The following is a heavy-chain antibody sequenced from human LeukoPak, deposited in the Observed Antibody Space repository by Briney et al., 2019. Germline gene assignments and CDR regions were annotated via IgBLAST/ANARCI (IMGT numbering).Heavy chain of an antibody. J-gene: IGHJ5*02. Sequence: GGSLRLSCAASGFTFSSHPMHWVRQAPGKGLEWVAVISCDGSDKYYADSVKGRFTISRDNSKNTLYLQMNSLRAEDTAVYYCARGYLLLAPFDPWGQGTLVTVSS. CDR2: ISCDGSDK. D-gene: IGHD3-10*01. V-gene: IGHV3-30*04. CDR3: ARGYLLLAPFDP. CDR1: GFTFSSHP.